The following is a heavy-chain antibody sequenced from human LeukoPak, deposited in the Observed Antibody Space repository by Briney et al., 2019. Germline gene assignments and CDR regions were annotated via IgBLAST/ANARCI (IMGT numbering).Heavy chain of an antibody. CDR3: ARAYSSSRGWFDP. D-gene: IGHD6-13*01. CDR1: GFTFSSYS. V-gene: IGHV3-21*01. CDR2: ISSSSSYM. J-gene: IGHJ5*02. Sequence: GGSLRLSCAASGFTFSSYSMNWVRQAPGKGLEWVSSISSSSSYMYYADSVKGRFTISRDNAKNSLYLQMNSLRAEDTAVYYCARAYSSSRGWFDPWGQGTLVTVSS.